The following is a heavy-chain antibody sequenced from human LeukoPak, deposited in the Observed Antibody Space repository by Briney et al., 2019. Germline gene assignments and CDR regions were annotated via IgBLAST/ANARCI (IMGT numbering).Heavy chain of an antibody. CDR3: AKDRQYIAARPDY. Sequence: GGSLRLSCAASGFTFNSYALTWVRQAPGKGLEWVSAISGSGDTTSYADSVKGRFTTSRDNSKNTLYLQMNSLRAEDTAVYYCAKDRQYIAARPDYWGQGTLVTVSS. CDR2: ISGSGDTT. D-gene: IGHD6-6*01. V-gene: IGHV3-23*01. J-gene: IGHJ4*02. CDR1: GFTFNSYA.